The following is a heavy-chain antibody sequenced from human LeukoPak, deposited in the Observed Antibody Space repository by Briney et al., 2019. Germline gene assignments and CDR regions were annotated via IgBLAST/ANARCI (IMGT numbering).Heavy chain of an antibody. CDR2: IDYDGGSG. CDR1: GFTLSSYE. J-gene: IGHJ1*01. Sequence: GGSLRLSCTVSGFTLSSYEMSWIRQAPGKGLEWVSSIDYDGGSGHYADSVKGRFTIPRDNSNNTLFLHLNSLRGEDTAVYYCTRNSGWYGLSWGQGTLVTVSS. CDR3: TRNSGWYGLS. D-gene: IGHD6-19*01. V-gene: IGHV3-23*01.